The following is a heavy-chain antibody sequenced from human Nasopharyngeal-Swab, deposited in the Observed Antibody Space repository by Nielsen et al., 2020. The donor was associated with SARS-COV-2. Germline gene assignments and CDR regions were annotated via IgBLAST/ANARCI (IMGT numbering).Heavy chain of an antibody. J-gene: IGHJ4*02. D-gene: IGHD3-10*01. Sequence: GESLKIPCAASGLTVSSNYMSWVRQAPGKGLEWVSVIHAGGNTYYADSVKGRFTISRDISKNTVYLQMNSLRVEDTAVYHCTKDPGHGLGVSVEDYWGQGTLVSVSS. CDR3: TKDPGHGLGVSVEDY. CDR1: GLTVSSNY. V-gene: IGHV3-66*01. CDR2: IHAGGNT.